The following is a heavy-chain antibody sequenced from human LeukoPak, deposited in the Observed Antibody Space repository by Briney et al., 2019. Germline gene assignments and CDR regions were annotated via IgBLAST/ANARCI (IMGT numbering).Heavy chain of an antibody. D-gene: IGHD5-24*01. CDR3: AKDGVRGWLQFDYYYYYMDV. CDR2: IRYDGSNK. J-gene: IGHJ6*03. Sequence: GGSLRLSCAASGFTFSSYWMSWVRQAPGKGLEWVAFIRYDGSNKYYADSVKGRFTISRDNSKNALYLQMNSLRAEDTAVYYCAKDGVRGWLQFDYYYYYMDVWGKGTTVTISS. CDR1: GFTFSSYW. V-gene: IGHV3-30*02.